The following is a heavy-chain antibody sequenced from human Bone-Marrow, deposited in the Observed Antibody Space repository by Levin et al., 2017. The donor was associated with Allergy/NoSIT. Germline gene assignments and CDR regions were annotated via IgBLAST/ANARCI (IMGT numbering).Heavy chain of an antibody. CDR2: ISGSGGST. Sequence: PGGSLRLSCAASGFTFSSYAMSWVRQAPGKGLEWVSAISGSGGSTYYADSVKGRFTISRDNSKNTLYLQMNSLRAEDTAVYYCAKDPARSGSRGGWFDPWGQGTLVTVSS. V-gene: IGHV3-23*01. CDR1: GFTFSSYA. D-gene: IGHD1-26*01. CDR3: AKDPARSGSRGGWFDP. J-gene: IGHJ5*02.